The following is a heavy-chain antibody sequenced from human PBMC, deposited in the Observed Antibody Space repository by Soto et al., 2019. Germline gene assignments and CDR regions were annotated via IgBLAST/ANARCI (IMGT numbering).Heavy chain of an antibody. CDR3: ATASPNGSIDS. V-gene: IGHV3-9*01. D-gene: IGHD3-10*01. Sequence: DVQLVESGGGLVQPGRSLRLSCAASGFDFRTYVMHWVRQVPGKGLECVSSIDPNSNNKGYADSVKGRFTISSDNAKNALYLQMDSLRTEATALFYCATASPNGSIDSWGQGTLVTVSS. CDR2: IDPNSNNK. CDR1: GFDFRTYV. J-gene: IGHJ4*02.